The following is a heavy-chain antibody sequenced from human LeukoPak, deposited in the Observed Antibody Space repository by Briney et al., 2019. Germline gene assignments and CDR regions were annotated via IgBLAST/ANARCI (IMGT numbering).Heavy chain of an antibody. Sequence: PGGSLRLSCTVSGFTVSSNSMSWVRQAPGKGLEWVSFIYSGGNTHYSDSVKGRFTISRDNSKNTLYLQMNSLRAEDTAVYYCANGSPYSLLDYWGQGTLVTVSS. CDR1: GFTVSSNS. V-gene: IGHV3-53*05. D-gene: IGHD4-11*01. J-gene: IGHJ4*02. CDR2: IYSGGNT. CDR3: ANGSPYSLLDY.